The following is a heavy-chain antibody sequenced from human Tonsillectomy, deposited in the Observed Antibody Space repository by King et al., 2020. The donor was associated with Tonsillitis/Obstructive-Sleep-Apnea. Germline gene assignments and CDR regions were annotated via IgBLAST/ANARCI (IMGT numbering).Heavy chain of an antibody. Sequence: QVQLQQWGAGLLKPSETLSLTCAVYGGSFSNYYWSWIRQPPGKGLEWIGEINPSGRTNYNPSLTSRVTMLVDTSKNQFSLKLNSVTAADTAVYYCARGDILTGYYASTDFDHWGQGTLVTVSS. V-gene: IGHV4-34*01. CDR2: INPSGRT. CDR3: ARGDILTGYYASTDFDH. J-gene: IGHJ4*02. CDR1: GGSFSNYY. D-gene: IGHD3-9*01.